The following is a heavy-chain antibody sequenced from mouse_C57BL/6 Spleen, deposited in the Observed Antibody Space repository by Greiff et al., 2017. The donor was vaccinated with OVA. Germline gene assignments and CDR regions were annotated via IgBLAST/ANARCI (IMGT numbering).Heavy chain of an antibody. CDR1: GYTFTSYW. D-gene: IGHD1-2*01. J-gene: IGHJ2*01. CDR2: INPSSGYT. V-gene: IGHV1-7*01. CDR3: ARPITRTFFDY. Sequence: VQRVESGAELAKPGASVKLSCKASGYTFTSYWMHWVKQRPGQGLEWIGYINPSSGYTKYNQKFKDKATLTADKSSSTAYMQLSSLTYEDSAVYYCARPITRTFFDYWGQGTTLTVSS.